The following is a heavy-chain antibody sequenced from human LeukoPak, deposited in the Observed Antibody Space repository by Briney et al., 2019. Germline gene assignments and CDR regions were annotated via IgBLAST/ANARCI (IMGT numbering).Heavy chain of an antibody. CDR1: VFTFSDYT. Sequence: PGRSLRLSCAASVFTFSDYTMHWVRRAPGKGLEWVGLVSYDGSNKYFADSVKGRFSISRDNSKNTLYLQMNSLRPDDTAVYSCARDSLWFGDPPGDYFDYWGQGTLVTVSS. D-gene: IGHD3-10*01. V-gene: IGHV3-30*04. CDR2: VSYDGSNK. CDR3: ARDSLWFGDPPGDYFDY. J-gene: IGHJ4*02.